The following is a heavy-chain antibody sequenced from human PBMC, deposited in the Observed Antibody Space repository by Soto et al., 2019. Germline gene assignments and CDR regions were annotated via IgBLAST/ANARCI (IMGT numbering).Heavy chain of an antibody. V-gene: IGHV1-24*01. Sequence: ASVKVSCKVSGYTLTELSMHWVRQAPGKGLEWMGGFDPEDGETIYAQKFQGRVTMTEDTSTDTAYMELSSLRSEDTAVYYCATGFPTYYYDSSGHRYGMAVWGQGTTVTVSS. J-gene: IGHJ6*02. CDR1: GYTLTELS. D-gene: IGHD3-22*01. CDR2: FDPEDGET. CDR3: ATGFPTYYYDSSGHRYGMAV.